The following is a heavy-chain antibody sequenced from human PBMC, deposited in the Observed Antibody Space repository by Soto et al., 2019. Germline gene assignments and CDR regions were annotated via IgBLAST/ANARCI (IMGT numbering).Heavy chain of an antibody. Sequence: ETLSLTCTVSGGSISSYYWSWIRQPPGKGLEWIGYIYYSGSTNYNPSLKSRVTISVDTSKNQFSLKLSSVTAADTAVYYCARDKDAPGITIFEGYYYYYYMDVWGKGTTVTVSS. J-gene: IGHJ6*03. CDR3: ARDKDAPGITIFEGYYYYYYMDV. CDR2: IYYSGST. CDR1: GGSISSYY. V-gene: IGHV4-59*01. D-gene: IGHD3-3*01.